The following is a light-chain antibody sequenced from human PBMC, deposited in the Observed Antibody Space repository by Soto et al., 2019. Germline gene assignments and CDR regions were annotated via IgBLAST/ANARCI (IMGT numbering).Light chain of an antibody. CDR3: SSYTTSSTRV. CDR2: EVS. Sequence: QSALTQPASVSGSPGQSITISCSGTSSDVGAYTSVSWYQQHPGKAPKLMIYEVSNRPSGVSNRFSGSKSGNTASLTISGLQAEDEADYYCSSYTTSSTRVFVTGTQVTVL. CDR1: SSDVGAYTS. V-gene: IGLV2-14*01. J-gene: IGLJ1*01.